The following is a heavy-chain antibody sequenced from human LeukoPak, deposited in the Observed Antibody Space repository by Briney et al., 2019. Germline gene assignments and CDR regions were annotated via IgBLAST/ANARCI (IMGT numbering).Heavy chain of an antibody. Sequence: SSETLSLTCTVSGGSISSGSYYWSWIRQPAGKGLEWIGRIYTSGSTNYNPSLKSRVTISVDTSKNQFSLKLSSVTAADTAVYYCARGSQWSGYYRFDYWGQGTLVTVSS. CDR3: ARGSQWSGYYRFDY. CDR2: IYTSGST. CDR1: GGSISSGSYY. V-gene: IGHV4-61*02. J-gene: IGHJ4*02. D-gene: IGHD3-3*01.